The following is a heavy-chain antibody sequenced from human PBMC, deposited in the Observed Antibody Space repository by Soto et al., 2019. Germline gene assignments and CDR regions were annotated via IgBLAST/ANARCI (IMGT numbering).Heavy chain of an antibody. V-gene: IGHV3-7*01. D-gene: IGHD5-12*01. CDR3: ARATSVDAY. CDR2: IKQEGSEK. Sequence: EVQLVESGGDLVQPGGSLRLSCAAAGFAYSGYLMSWVRQAPGKGLEGVANIKQEGSEKYYVDTVKGRFTIYSDIAKDALYMQMNSLRVEDTAVYYCARATSVDAYWGQGTLVTVSS. J-gene: IGHJ4*02. CDR1: GFAYSGYL.